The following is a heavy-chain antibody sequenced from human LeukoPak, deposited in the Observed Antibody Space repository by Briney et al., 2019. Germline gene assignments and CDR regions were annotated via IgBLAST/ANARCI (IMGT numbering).Heavy chain of an antibody. Sequence: PGGSLRLSCAASGFTFSSYWMHWVRQVPGKGLVWVSRLNTDGSTTSYADSVKGRFTISRDNAKNTLYLQMNSLRAEDTAVYYCARVRKYYFDYWGQGTLVTVSS. CDR3: ARVRKYYFDY. CDR1: GFTFSSYW. CDR2: LNTDGSTT. D-gene: IGHD1-14*01. J-gene: IGHJ4*02. V-gene: IGHV3-74*01.